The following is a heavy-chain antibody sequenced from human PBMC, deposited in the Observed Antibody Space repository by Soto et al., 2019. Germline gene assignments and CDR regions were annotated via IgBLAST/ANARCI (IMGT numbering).Heavy chain of an antibody. D-gene: IGHD5-18*01. CDR1: GFTFSSYA. V-gene: IGHV3-23*01. Sequence: XESLRLSCAASGFTFSSYAMSWVRQAPGKGLEWVSAISGSGGSTYYADSVKGRFTISRDNSKNTLYLQMNSLRAEDTAVYYCAKTRSRGYSYGCFDYWGQGTLVTVS. J-gene: IGHJ4*02. CDR3: AKTRSRGYSYGCFDY. CDR2: ISGSGGST.